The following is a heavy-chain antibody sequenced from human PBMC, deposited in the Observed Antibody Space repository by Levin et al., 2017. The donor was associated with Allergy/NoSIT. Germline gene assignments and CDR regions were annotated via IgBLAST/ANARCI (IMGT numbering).Heavy chain of an antibody. CDR1: GFPFLSFW. CDR3: AKDVAGRSGF. Sequence: SLLLSFSSSGFPFLSFWLHWVRQAPGKRLVWVSRIDSGGSFSDYADSVKGRFTISRDNAKNTLYLQMNRLSVEDTAVYYCAKDVAGRSGFWGQGTLVTVSS. CDR2: IDSGGSFS. V-gene: IGHV3-74*01. D-gene: IGHD2-15*01. J-gene: IGHJ4*02.